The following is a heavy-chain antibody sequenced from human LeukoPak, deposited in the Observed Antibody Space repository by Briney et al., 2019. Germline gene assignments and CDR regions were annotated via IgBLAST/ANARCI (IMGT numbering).Heavy chain of an antibody. J-gene: IGHJ4*02. CDR2: ISYAGSNK. D-gene: IGHD4-17*01. V-gene: IGHV3-30*03. Sequence: GSLRLSCAASGFTFSSYGMHWVRQATGKGLEWVAVISYAGSNKYYADSVKGRFTISRDNSKNTLYLQMNSLRAEDTAVYYCTYAKRHWGQGTLVTVSS. CDR3: TYAKRH. CDR1: GFTFSSYG.